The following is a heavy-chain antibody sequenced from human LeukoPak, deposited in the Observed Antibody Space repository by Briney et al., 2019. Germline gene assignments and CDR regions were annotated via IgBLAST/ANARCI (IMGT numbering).Heavy chain of an antibody. J-gene: IGHJ5*02. CDR3: ARRTVYGSGSYIDP. CDR2: MNPNSGNT. V-gene: IGHV1-8*01. CDR1: GYTFTSYD. Sequence: ASVKVSCKASGYTFTSYDINWVRQATGQGLEWMGWMNPNSGNTGYAQKFQGRVTMTRNTSISTACMELSSLRSEDTAVYYCARRTVYGSGSYIDPWGQGTLVTVSS. D-gene: IGHD3-10*01.